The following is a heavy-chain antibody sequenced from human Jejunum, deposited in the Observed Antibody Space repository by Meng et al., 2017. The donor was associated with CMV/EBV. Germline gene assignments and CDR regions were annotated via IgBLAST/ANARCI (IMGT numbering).Heavy chain of an antibody. CDR2: IDWDDDK. CDR3: ARPHAGSGWYYPDY. J-gene: IGHJ4*02. CDR1: FSLSGYGMR. D-gene: IGHD6-19*01. Sequence: FSLSGYGMRMSWIRQPPGKALEWLARIDWDDDKVYNTSLKTRLSISKDASKNQVALTMTNMDPVDTATYYCARPHAGSGWYYPDYWGQGTLVTVSS. V-gene: IGHV2-70D*14.